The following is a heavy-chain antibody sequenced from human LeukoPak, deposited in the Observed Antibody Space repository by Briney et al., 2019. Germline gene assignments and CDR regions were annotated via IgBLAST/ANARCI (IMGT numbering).Heavy chain of an antibody. Sequence: SETLSLTCTVSGGSISSYYWSWIRHPRGQGLEWIGYIYYSGSTNYTPSLKSRVTISVDSSKNQFTPKLSSVAAADTAVYYCARQALRMAPFDYWGQGTLVTVSS. D-gene: IGHD4-17*01. CDR1: GGSISSYY. J-gene: IGHJ4*02. V-gene: IGHV4-59*08. CDR2: IYYSGST. CDR3: ARQALRMAPFDY.